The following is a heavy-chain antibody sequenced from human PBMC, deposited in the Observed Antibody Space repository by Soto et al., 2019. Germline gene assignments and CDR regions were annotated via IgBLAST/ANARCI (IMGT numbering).Heavy chain of an antibody. CDR2: ISRSGDIT. Sequence: EVQLLESGGALAQPGGSLRLSCAASGSTFSAFCMNWVRQAPGKGLEWVSAISRSGDITYYADSVKGRFTISRDNSKNTLYLEMNSLTGDDTAVYYCAKGGFWVHYGMDVWGQGTRSSSP. CDR1: GSTFSAFC. J-gene: IGHJ6*02. D-gene: IGHD2-15*01. V-gene: IGHV3-23*01. CDR3: AKGGFWVHYGMDV.